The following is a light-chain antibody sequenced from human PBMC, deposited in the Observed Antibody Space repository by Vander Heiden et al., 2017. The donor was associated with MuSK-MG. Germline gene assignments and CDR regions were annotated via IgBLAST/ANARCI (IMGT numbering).Light chain of an antibody. CDR2: DAS. CDR1: QDISNY. Sequence: IQLTQSPSSLSASVGDRVTLTCKASQDISNYLNWYQQKPGQAPKLLIYDASNLETGVPSRFSGSGSGTDFTFTISSLQPEDIATYYCQQYDNFPLTFGGGTKVEIK. CDR3: QQYDNFPLT. V-gene: IGKV1-33*01. J-gene: IGKJ4*01.